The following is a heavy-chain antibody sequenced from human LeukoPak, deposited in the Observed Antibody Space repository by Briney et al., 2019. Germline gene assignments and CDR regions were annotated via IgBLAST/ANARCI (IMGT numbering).Heavy chain of an antibody. CDR1: GGSISSGDYY. Sequence: PSETLSLTCTVSGGSISSGDYYWNWIRQPPGKGLEWIGYIYYSGSTYYNPSLKSRVSISVDTSKNQFSLKLSSVTAADTAVYYCARGGLLWFGELRAFDIWGQGTMVTVSS. D-gene: IGHD3-10*01. CDR3: ARGGLLWFGELRAFDI. V-gene: IGHV4-30-4*02. J-gene: IGHJ3*02. CDR2: IYYSGST.